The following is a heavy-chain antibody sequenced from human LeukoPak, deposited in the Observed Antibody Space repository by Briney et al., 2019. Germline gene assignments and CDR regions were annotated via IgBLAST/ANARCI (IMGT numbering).Heavy chain of an antibody. CDR2: INPNSGGT. Sequence: ASVKVSCKASGYTFTGQYMHWVRQAPGQGLECMGGINPNSGGTNYAQEFQGRVTMARDTSISTAYMELSSLRSDDTAVYYCARGSGRQQLWFGPWGQGTLVTVSS. J-gene: IGHJ5*02. CDR1: GYTFTGQY. D-gene: IGHD6-13*01. V-gene: IGHV1-2*02. CDR3: ARGSGRQQLWFGP.